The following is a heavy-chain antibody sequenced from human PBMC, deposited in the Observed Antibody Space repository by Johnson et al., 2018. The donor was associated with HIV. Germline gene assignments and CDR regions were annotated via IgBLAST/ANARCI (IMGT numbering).Heavy chain of an antibody. V-gene: IGHV3-30*18. CDR3: AKARGGYCSSTSCFAFDI. D-gene: IGHD2-2*01. CDR1: GFTFSSYG. J-gene: IGHJ3*02. CDR2: ISYDGSNK. Sequence: QVQLVESGGGVVQPGRSLRLSCAASGFTFSSYGMHWVRQAPGKWLEWVAVISYDGSNKYYADSVKGRFTISRDNSKNTLYLQMNSLRAEDTAVYYCAKARGGYCSSTSCFAFDIWGQGTMVTVSS.